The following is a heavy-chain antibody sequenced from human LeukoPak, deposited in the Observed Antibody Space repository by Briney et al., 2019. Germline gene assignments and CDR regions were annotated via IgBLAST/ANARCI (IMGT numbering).Heavy chain of an antibody. V-gene: IGHV4-59*08. Sequence: SETLSLTCTVSGGSISSYYWSWIRQPPGKGLEWIGYIYYCGSTNYNPSLKSRVTISVDTSKNQFSLKLSSVTAADTAVYYCARHGGYSGYDYRFDYWGQGTLVTVSS. CDR1: GGSISSYY. D-gene: IGHD5-12*01. J-gene: IGHJ4*02. CDR3: ARHGGYSGYDYRFDY. CDR2: IYYCGST.